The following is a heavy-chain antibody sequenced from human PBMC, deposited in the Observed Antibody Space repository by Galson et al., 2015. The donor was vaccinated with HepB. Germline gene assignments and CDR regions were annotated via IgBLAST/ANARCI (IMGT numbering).Heavy chain of an antibody. CDR2: IYYSGST. V-gene: IGHV4-39*07. CDR3: ARGRQDDGEGHRLFDY. D-gene: IGHD4-17*01. CDR1: GGSISSSSYY. J-gene: IGHJ4*02. Sequence: ETLSLTCTVSGGSISSSSYYWGWIRQPPGKGLEWIGSIYYSGSTNYNPSLKSRVTISVDTSKNQFSLKLSSVTAADTAVYYCARGRQDDGEGHRLFDYWGQGTLVTVSS.